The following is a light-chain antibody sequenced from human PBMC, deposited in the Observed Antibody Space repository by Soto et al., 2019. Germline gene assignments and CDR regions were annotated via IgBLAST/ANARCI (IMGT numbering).Light chain of an antibody. J-gene: IGKJ4*01. CDR3: QQYYKWPLT. CDR2: GVS. Sequence: EIVMTQSPATLSVSPGERATLSCRASQSVSSNLAWYQQKPGQAPRLLIYGVSTRATGIPVRFSGSGSGTEFTLTISSLQSEDFAVYYCQQYYKWPLTFGGGTEVEI. CDR1: QSVSSN. V-gene: IGKV3-15*01.